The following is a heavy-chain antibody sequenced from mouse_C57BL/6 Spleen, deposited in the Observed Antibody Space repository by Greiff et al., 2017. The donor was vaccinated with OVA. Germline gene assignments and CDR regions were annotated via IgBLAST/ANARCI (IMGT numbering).Heavy chain of an antibody. CDR3: TRYYGNFY. V-gene: IGHV1-15*01. CDR2: IDPETGGT. J-gene: IGHJ2*01. D-gene: IGHD2-1*01. CDR1: GYTFTDYE. Sequence: QVQLQQSGAELVRPGASVTLSCKASGYTFTDYEMHWVKQTPVHGLEWIGAIDPETGGTAYNQKFKGKAIPTADKSSSTAYMELRSLTSEDSAVYYCTRYYGNFYWGQGTTLTVSS.